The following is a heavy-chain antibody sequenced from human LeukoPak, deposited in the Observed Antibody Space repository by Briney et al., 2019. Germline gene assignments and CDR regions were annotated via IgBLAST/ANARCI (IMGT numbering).Heavy chain of an antibody. CDR1: GGSISNCY. CDR2: IYYSGSDS. Sequence: PSETLSLTCTVSGGSISNCYWSWIRQPPGKGLEWIAYIYYSGSDSNYSPSLKSRLTMSVDTSKKQFSLKLRSVTAADTALYYCARHPEGLRYFDYWGQGILVTVSS. J-gene: IGHJ4*02. CDR3: ARHPEGLRYFDY. V-gene: IGHV4-59*08.